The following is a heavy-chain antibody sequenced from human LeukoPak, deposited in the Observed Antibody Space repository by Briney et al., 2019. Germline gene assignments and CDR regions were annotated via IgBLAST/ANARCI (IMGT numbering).Heavy chain of an antibody. CDR2: IYYSRST. V-gene: IGHV4-59*01. J-gene: IGHJ5*02. CDR3: ARVSKYYVSGT. CDR1: GGSISTYY. D-gene: IGHD3-10*01. Sequence: SETLFLTCTVPGGSISTYYWSWIRQPPAKGLEWIGHIYYSRSTNYKPSLKSRVTISVATSKNQFSLKLSSVTAADTAVYYCARVSKYYVSGTWGQGTLVTASS.